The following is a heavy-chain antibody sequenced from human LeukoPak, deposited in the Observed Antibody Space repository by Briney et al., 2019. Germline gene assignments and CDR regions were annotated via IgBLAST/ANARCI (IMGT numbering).Heavy chain of an antibody. D-gene: IGHD1-26*01. CDR2: INHRGTT. Sequence: GSLRLSCVDSGFTFSSFWMSWIRQPPGKGLEWIAEINHRGTTHYNPSLKSRVNISADTSKNQFSLHLDSVTAADTAVYYCARSWAGMYYPFYYFDYWGQGTLVSVSS. V-gene: IGHV4-34*08. CDR3: ARSWAGMYYPFYYFDY. CDR1: GFTFSSFW. J-gene: IGHJ4*02.